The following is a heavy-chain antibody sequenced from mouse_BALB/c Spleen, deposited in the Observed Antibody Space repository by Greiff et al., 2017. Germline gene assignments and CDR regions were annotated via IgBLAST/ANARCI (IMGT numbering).Heavy chain of an antibody. J-gene: IGHJ4*01. CDR2: INPSNGRT. V-gene: IGHV1S81*02. CDR1: GYTFTSYW. CDR3: ARFSYYYAMDY. Sequence: VQLQQPGAELVKPGASVKLSCKASGYTFTSYWMHWVKQRPGQGLEWIGEINPSNGRTNYNEKFKSKATLTADKSSSTAYMQLSSLTSEDSAVYYCARFSYYYAMDYWGQGTSVTVSS.